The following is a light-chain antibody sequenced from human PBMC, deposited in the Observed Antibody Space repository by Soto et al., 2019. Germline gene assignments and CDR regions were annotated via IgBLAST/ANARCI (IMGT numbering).Light chain of an antibody. CDR1: QTVTNRY. CDR3: PQYGTPYQFT. V-gene: IGKV3-20*01. J-gene: IGKJ3*01. CDR2: GAS. Sequence: EIVLTQSPGTLSLSPGERATLSCRASQTVTNRYLAWYQQKTGQAPRLLIYGASARATGSPDRFSGSGSGTDFTRAISSLEPEDFAVYYCPQYGTPYQFTFGPGTRVDFK.